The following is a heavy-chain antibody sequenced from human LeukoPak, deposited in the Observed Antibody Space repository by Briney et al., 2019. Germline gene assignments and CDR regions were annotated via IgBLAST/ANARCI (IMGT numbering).Heavy chain of an antibody. V-gene: IGHV1-8*02. CDR3: ARGVSIRRYAWAY. D-gene: IGHD3-16*01. Sequence: ASVKVSCKASGYSFTDYDIICVRQAAGQGLEWVGCMNPNSGSTAYAQKFQGRVTMTSSSSINTFYMELSSLRSNASDVYYCARGVSIRRYAWAYWGQGTLVTVSS. CDR1: GYSFTDYD. J-gene: IGHJ4*02. CDR2: MNPNSGST.